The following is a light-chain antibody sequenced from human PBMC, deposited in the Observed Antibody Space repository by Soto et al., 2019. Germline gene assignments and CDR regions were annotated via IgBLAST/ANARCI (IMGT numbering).Light chain of an antibody. J-gene: IGKJ5*01. CDR1: QGISSW. CDR3: QQYYSYPPIT. CDR2: AAS. V-gene: IGKV1-12*01. Sequence: DIQMTQSPSPWSPSVGERVTITCRASQGISSWLAWYQQKPGKAPKLLIYAASTLQSGVPSRFSGSGSGTDFTLTISCLQSEDFATYYCQQYYSYPPITFGQGTRLEIK.